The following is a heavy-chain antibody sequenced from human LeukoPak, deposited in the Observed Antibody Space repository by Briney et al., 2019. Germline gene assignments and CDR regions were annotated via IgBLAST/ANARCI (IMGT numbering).Heavy chain of an antibody. J-gene: IGHJ4*02. CDR3: AKDQWNPDY. V-gene: IGHV3-33*06. CDR1: GYTFSSYG. D-gene: IGHD6-19*01. Sequence: GGSLRLSCAASGYTFSSYGMHWVRQAPGKGLEWVAVVWDDGSSQNYADSVKGRFTISRDNSKNMLYLQMNSLRAEDTAVYYCAKDQWNPDYWGQGTLVSVSS. CDR2: VWDDGSSQ.